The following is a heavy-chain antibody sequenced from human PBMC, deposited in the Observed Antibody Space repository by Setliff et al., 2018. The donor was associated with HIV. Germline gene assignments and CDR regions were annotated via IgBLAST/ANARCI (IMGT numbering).Heavy chain of an antibody. CDR2: ISSSSSKI. CDR3: ARATFGGVIAYFDS. V-gene: IGHV3-48*01. CDR1: GFTSGFTFTNYW. D-gene: IGHD3-16*02. J-gene: IGHJ4*02. Sequence: PGGSLRLSCAASGFTSGFTFTNYWMNWVRQAPGKGLEWVSYISSSSSKIYYADSVKGRFTISSDSAKNSLYLQMNSLRAEDTAVYYCARATFGGVIAYFDSWGQGALVTVSS.